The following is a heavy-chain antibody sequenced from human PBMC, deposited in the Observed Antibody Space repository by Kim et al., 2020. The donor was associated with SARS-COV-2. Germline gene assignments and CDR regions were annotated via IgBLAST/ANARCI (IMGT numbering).Heavy chain of an antibody. J-gene: IGHJ4*02. CDR3: ARGRGWNFDY. Sequence: ETLSLTCAVYGGSFSGYYWSWIRQPPGKGLEWIGEINHSGSTNYNPSLKSRVTISVDTSKNQFSLKLSSVTAADTAVYYCARGRGWNFDYWGQGTLVTVSS. CDR2: INHSGST. CDR1: GGSFSGYY. D-gene: IGHD6-19*01. V-gene: IGHV4-34*01.